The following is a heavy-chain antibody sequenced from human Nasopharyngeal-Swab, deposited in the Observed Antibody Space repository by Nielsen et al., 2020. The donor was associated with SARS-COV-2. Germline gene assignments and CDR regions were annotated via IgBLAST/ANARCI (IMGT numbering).Heavy chain of an antibody. Sequence: GESLKISCAASGYTFTSYAMHWVRQAPGQRLEWMGWINAGNGNTKYSQKFQGRVTITRDTSASTAYMELSSLRSEDTAVYYCARVHWDSSSWYMYNWFDPWGQGTLVTVSS. J-gene: IGHJ5*02. D-gene: IGHD6-13*01. V-gene: IGHV1-3*01. CDR3: ARVHWDSSSWYMYNWFDP. CDR1: GYTFTSYA. CDR2: INAGNGNT.